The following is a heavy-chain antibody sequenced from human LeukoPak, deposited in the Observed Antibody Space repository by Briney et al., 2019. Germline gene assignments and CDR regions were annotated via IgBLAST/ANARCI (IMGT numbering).Heavy chain of an antibody. D-gene: IGHD3-10*01. CDR1: GLTLTTYW. CDR2: INTDGTST. V-gene: IGHV3-74*01. Sequence: GGSLRLSCAASGLTLTTYWMHWVRQALGKGLVWVSRINTDGTSTNYSDSVKGRFTISRDNAKNTLYLQMNSLRAEDTALYYCACLGVPGSYKHFFDYWGQGTLVTVSS. CDR3: ACLGVPGSYKHFFDY. J-gene: IGHJ4*02.